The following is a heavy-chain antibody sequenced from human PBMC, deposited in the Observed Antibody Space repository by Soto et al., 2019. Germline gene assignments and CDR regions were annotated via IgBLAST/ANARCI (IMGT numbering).Heavy chain of an antibody. CDR3: ARDQNGSPHFDY. CDR2: IFHSGST. J-gene: IGHJ4*02. V-gene: IGHV4-59*01. CDR1: GASISSYY. D-gene: IGHD1-26*01. Sequence: QVQLQESGPGLVKPSETLSLTCTVSGASISSYYWSWIRQPPGKGLEWVGFIFHSGSTNCNPSLKSRVTLSVDTSKNQFSLKLTSVTAADTAVYYCARDQNGSPHFDYWGQGTLITVSS.